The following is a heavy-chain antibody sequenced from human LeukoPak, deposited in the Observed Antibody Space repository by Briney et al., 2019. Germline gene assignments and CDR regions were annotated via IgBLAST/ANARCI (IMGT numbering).Heavy chain of an antibody. D-gene: IGHD3-16*01. CDR3: ARGLVWRFLLDSRRDSFDI. CDR2: ISHSGTT. Sequence: SETLSLTCAVSGGSFSDYQWNWTRQSPGKGLEWLGEISHSGTTTYNPSLKSRVTISVDTSKNQFSLRLRSVTAADTAVYYCARGLVWRFLLDSRRDSFDIWGQGTTITVSS. V-gene: IGHV4-34*01. CDR1: GGSFSDYQ. J-gene: IGHJ3*02.